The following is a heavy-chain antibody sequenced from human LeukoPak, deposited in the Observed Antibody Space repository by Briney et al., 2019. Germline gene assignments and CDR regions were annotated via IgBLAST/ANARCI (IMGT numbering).Heavy chain of an antibody. CDR2: TYYRSKWYN. CDR3: ARGGGAFDI. J-gene: IGHJ3*02. D-gene: IGHD5-12*01. CDR1: GDSVSSNITA. V-gene: IGHV6-1*01. Sequence: SQTLSLTCAISGDSVSSNITAWNWIRQSPSRGLEWLGRTYYRSKWYNDYAVSVQSRVTINPDTSKNQFSLQLNSVTPEDTALYCCARGGGAFDIWGQGTMVTVSS.